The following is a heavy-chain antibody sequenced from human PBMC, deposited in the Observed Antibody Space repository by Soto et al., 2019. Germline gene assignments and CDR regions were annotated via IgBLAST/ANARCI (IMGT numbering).Heavy chain of an antibody. CDR1: GFTFSDYY. D-gene: IGHD2-8*01. CDR2: ISSRSSTI. CDR3: ASGTNCAFFFY. Sequence: QVQLVESGGGLVKPGGSLRLSCAASGFTFSDYYMSWIRQAPGKGLEWVSYISSRSSTIFYADSVKGRFTICGDNVKTSRYLQRNSLGAEDTAVYYCASGTNCAFFFYWGQGALVTVS. J-gene: IGHJ4*02. V-gene: IGHV3-11*01.